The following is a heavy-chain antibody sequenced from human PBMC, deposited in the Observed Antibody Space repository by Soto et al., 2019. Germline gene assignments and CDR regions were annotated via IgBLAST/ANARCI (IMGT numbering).Heavy chain of an antibody. V-gene: IGHV1-3*01. J-gene: IGHJ6*02. Sequence: ASVKVSCKTSGYSFTKYGLHWVRQAPGQRLEWMGWINPGDGDTKYSQKFQGRVTITRDASATTAYMELSSLRSEDSAVFYCARTDCSSTSCYNYYYYGMDVWGQGTTVTVSS. CDR2: INPGDGDT. CDR3: ARTDCSSTSCYNYYYYGMDV. D-gene: IGHD2-2*01. CDR1: GYSFTKYG.